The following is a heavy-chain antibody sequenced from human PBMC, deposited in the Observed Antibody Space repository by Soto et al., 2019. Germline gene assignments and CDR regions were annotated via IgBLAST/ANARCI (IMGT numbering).Heavy chain of an antibody. Sequence: SETLSLTCAVSGGSISSSNWWSWVRQPPGKGLEWIGEIYHSGSTNYNPSLKSRVTISAETSKNQFSLKVTSVTAADTAVYYCARGRFGGTAVWGQGTLVTVSS. CDR1: GGSISSSNW. CDR2: IYHSGST. V-gene: IGHV4-4*02. CDR3: ARGRFGGTAV. D-gene: IGHD3-16*01. J-gene: IGHJ4*02.